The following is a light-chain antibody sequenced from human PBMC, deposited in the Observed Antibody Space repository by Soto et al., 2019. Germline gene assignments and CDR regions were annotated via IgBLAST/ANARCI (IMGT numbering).Light chain of an antibody. V-gene: IGKV1-5*03. CDR2: KAS. Sequence: DIQMTQSPSTLSASVGDRVTISCRASQSISSWLAWYQQKPGKAPKLLIYKASSLESGVPSRFSGSGSGTEFTLTISRLEPEDFAVYYCQQYGNSLSWTFGQGTKVDIK. CDR3: QQYGNSLSWT. CDR1: QSISSW. J-gene: IGKJ1*01.